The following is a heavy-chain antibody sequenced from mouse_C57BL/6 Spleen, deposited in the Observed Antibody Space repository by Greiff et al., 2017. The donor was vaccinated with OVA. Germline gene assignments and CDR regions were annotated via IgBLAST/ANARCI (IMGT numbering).Heavy chain of an antibody. J-gene: IGHJ2*01. CDR2: INPGSGGT. CDR1: GYAFTNYL. CDR3: AIGFDY. Sequence: VKLMESGAELVRPGTSVKVSCKASGYAFTNYLIEWVKQRPGQGLEWIGVINPGSGGTNYNEKFKGKATLTADKSSSTAYMQLSSLTSEDSAVYFCAIGFDYWGQGTTLTVSS. D-gene: IGHD2-14*01. V-gene: IGHV1-54*01.